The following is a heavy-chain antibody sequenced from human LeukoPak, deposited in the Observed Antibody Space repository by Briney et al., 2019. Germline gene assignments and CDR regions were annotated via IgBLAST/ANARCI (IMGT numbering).Heavy chain of an antibody. CDR3: AGTHSSGWSNHFDY. J-gene: IGHJ4*02. Sequence: SSVKVSCKASGGTFSSYAISWVRQAPGQGLEWMGRINPNSGGTNYAQKFQGRVTMTRDTSISTAYMELSRLRSDDTAVYYCAGTHSSGWSNHFDYWGQGTLVTVSS. V-gene: IGHV1-2*06. CDR1: GGTFSSYA. D-gene: IGHD6-19*01. CDR2: INPNSGGT.